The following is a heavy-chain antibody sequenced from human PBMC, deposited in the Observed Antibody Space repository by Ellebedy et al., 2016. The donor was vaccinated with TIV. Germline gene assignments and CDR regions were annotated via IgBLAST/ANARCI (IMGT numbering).Heavy chain of an antibody. CDR3: ARGVVYGDD. CDR1: GGSISTSY. CDR2: SEYSGST. V-gene: IGHV4-59*01. Sequence: MPSETLSLTCTVSGGSISTSYWSWIRQPPGKRLEWIGYSEYSGSTDYNPSLKSRVTISVDTSKNQVSLRLTSVTTADTAVYFCARGVVYGDDWGQGTLVTVSS. D-gene: IGHD3-3*01. J-gene: IGHJ4*02.